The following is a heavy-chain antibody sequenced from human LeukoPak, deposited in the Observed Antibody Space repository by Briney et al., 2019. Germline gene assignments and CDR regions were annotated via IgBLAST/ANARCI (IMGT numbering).Heavy chain of an antibody. CDR2: IYYSGST. J-gene: IGHJ4*02. Sequence: NASETLSLTCTVSGGSISSSGYYWDWIRQPPGKGLEWIGSIYYSGSTYYNPSLKSRVTISVDTSKNQFSLKLSSVTAADTAVYYCARAVVTAIPVFFDYWGQGTLVTVSS. V-gene: IGHV4-39*01. CDR1: GGSISSSGYY. D-gene: IGHD2-21*02. CDR3: ARAVVTAIPVFFDY.